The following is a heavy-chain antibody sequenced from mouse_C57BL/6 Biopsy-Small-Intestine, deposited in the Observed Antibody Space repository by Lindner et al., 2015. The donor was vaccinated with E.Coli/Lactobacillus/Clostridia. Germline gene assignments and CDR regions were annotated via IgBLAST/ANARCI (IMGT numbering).Heavy chain of an antibody. V-gene: IGHV14-3*01. CDR2: IDPANGNT. J-gene: IGHJ2*01. D-gene: IGHD4-1*01. CDR3: ASRLTGTGDY. Sequence: VQLQESGAELVRPGASVKLSCTASGFNIKGDYMHWVKQRPEQGLEWIGRIDPANGNTKYAPKFQDKATITADTSSNTAYLQLSSLTSEDTAVYYCASRLTGTGDYWGQGTTLTVSS. CDR1: GFNIKGDY.